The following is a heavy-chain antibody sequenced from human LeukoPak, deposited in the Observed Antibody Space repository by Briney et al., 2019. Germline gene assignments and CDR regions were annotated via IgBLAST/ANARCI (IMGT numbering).Heavy chain of an antibody. D-gene: IGHD1-26*01. J-gene: IGHJ4*02. CDR2: IYYSGST. CDR1: GGSISSSSYY. CDR3: ARVPKELLTLDY. Sequence: SETLSLTCTVSGGSISSSSYYWGWIRQPPGKGLEWIGSIYYSGSTYYNPSLKSRVTISVDTSKNQFSLKLSSVTAADTAVYYCARVPKELLTLDYWGQGTLVTVSS. V-gene: IGHV4-39*07.